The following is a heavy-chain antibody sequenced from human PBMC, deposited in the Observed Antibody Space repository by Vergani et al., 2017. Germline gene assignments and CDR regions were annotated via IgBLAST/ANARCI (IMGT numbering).Heavy chain of an antibody. CDR2: IYYSGST. D-gene: IGHD5-18*01. V-gene: IGHV4-4*03. CDR1: GGSISSSNW. Sequence: QVQLQESGPGLVKPPGTLSLTCAVSGGSISSSNWWSWVRQPPGKGLEWIGEIYYSGSTNYNPSLKSRVTISIDKSKNQFSLKLSSVTAADTAVYYCARVIQLWLGDRFDPWGQGTLVTVSS. CDR3: ARVIQLWLGDRFDP. J-gene: IGHJ5*02.